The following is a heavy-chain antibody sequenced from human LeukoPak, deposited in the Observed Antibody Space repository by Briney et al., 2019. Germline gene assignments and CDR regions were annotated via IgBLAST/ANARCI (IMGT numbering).Heavy chain of an antibody. CDR1: GYRFTNDW. V-gene: IGHV5-51*01. CDR3: ARQKVLVTASYFHYYAMDV. J-gene: IGHJ6*02. D-gene: IGHD2-21*02. CDR2: IYPGASDA. Sequence: GESLKISCHDPGYRFTNDWIVWVRQMPGKGLEWMGTIYPGASDARYSPSFQGQVTISADKSNSTAYLQWDSLKTSDTAIYFCARQKVLVTASYFHYYAMDVWGQGTTVTVSS.